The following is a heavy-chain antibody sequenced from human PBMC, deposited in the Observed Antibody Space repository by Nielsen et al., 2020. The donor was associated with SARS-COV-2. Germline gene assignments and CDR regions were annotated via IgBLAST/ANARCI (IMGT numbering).Heavy chain of an antibody. CDR3: ARSLSSGWTF. V-gene: IGHV7-4-1*02. CDR1: GYTFTGYY. CDR2: INTNTGNP. Sequence: ASVKVPCKASGYTFTGYYMHWVRQAPGQGLEWMGRINTNTGNPTYAQGFTGRFVFSLDTSVSTAYLQISSLKAEDTAVYYCARSLSSGWTFWGQGTLVTVSS. J-gene: IGHJ4*02. D-gene: IGHD6-19*01.